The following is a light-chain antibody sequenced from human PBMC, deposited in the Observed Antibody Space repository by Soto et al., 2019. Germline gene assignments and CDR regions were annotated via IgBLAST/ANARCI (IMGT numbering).Light chain of an antibody. J-gene: IGLJ2*01. CDR1: STKIEAGYD. V-gene: IGLV1-40*01. Sequence: QSVLTQPPSVSGAPGQRVTISCTGRSTKIEAGYDVHWYQQLPGRATKLLIYGNTNRPSGVPDRFSGSKSGTSASLAITGLQAEDEADYYCLSFDSSLSVVFGGGTKVTVL. CDR2: GNT. CDR3: LSFDSSLSVV.